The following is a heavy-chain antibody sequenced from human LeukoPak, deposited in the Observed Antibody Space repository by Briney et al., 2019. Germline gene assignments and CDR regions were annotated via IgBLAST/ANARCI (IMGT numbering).Heavy chain of an antibody. CDR3: ARVVRRDGYNFFDY. Sequence: GGSLRLSCAASGFTFSSYAMPWVRQAPGKGLEWVAVISYDGSNKYYADSVKGRFTISRDNSKNTLYLQMNSLRAEDTAVYYCARVVRRDGYNFFDYWGQGTLVTVSS. V-gene: IGHV3-30*01. CDR1: GFTFSSYA. J-gene: IGHJ4*02. D-gene: IGHD5-24*01. CDR2: ISYDGSNK.